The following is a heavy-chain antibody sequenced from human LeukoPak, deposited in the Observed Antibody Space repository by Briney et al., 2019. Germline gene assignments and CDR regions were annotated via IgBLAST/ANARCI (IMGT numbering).Heavy chain of an antibody. CDR2: ISYDGSNK. V-gene: IGHV3-30*18. J-gene: IGHJ4*02. CDR1: GFTFSSYG. CDR3: AKDGTHAPFDY. D-gene: IGHD3/OR15-3a*01. Sequence: GGPLRLSCAASGFTFSSYGMHWVRQAPGKGLEWVAVISYDGSNKYYADSVKGRFTISRDNSKNTLYLQMNSLRAKDTAVYYCAKDGTHAPFDYWGQGTLVTVSS.